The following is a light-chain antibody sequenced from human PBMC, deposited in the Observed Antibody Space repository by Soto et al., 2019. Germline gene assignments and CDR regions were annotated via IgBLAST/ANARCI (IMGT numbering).Light chain of an antibody. CDR2: GAS. CDR1: QTVNCNY. J-gene: IGKJ1*01. CDR3: QQYGGSPWS. V-gene: IGKV3-20*01. Sequence: EIVLTQSPGTLSLSPGERATLACRASQTVNCNYLAWYQQKPGQAPRLLIYGASSRATGIPDRFSGSGSGTDFTLTISRLEPEDLAVYYCQQYGGSPWSFGQGTKVEIK.